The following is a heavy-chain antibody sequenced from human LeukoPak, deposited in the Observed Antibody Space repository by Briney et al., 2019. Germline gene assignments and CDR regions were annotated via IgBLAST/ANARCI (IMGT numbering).Heavy chain of an antibody. CDR2: IWYDGDTK. V-gene: IGHV3-33*01. Sequence: GGSLRLSCAASGFTFSNYGIHWVRQAPGKGLEWVAFIWYDGDTKYYVDSVKGRFTVSRDNSKNTPYLQMNSLRAEDTAVYYCARDRSEGYFDYWGQGTPVTVSS. CDR3: ARDRSEGYFDY. J-gene: IGHJ4*02. CDR1: GFTFSNYG.